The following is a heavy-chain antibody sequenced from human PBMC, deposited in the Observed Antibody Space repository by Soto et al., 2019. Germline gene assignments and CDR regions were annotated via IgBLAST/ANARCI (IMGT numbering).Heavy chain of an antibody. CDR3: ASDFPVVVTANPLPGGY. D-gene: IGHD2-21*02. CDR1: GFTFSSYA. V-gene: IGHV3-30-3*01. CDR2: ISYDGSNK. J-gene: IGHJ4*02. Sequence: PXASLQLSCAASGFTFSSYAMHWVRQAPGKGLEWVAVISYDGSNKYYADSVKGRFTISRDNSKNTLYLQMNSLRAEDTAVYHCASDFPVVVTANPLPGGYWGQGTLVTVSS.